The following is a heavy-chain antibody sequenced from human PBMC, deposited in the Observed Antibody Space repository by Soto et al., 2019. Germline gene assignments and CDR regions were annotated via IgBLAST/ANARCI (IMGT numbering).Heavy chain of an antibody. CDR2: VYYSGTT. V-gene: IGHV4-59*01. Sequence: QVQLQESGPGLVKPSETLSLICTVSGGSISSDYWSWIRQPPGKGLEWIGYVYYSGTTDYHPPLKRRVTISVDMSRNQVSLRLNSVTAADTAVYYCERGHWFERWGQGTLVTVSS. CDR1: GGSISSDY. J-gene: IGHJ5*02. CDR3: ERGHWFER.